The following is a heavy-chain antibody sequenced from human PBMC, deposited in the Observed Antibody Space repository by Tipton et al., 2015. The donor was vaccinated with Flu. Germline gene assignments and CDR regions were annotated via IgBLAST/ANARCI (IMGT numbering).Heavy chain of an antibody. J-gene: IGHJ4*02. CDR3: AKDVSSGYYYAEYFDY. D-gene: IGHD3-22*01. Sequence: SLRLSCAASGFTFSSYAMSWVRQAPGKGLEWVSAISGSGGSTYYADSVKGRFTISRDNSKNTLYLQMNSLRAEDTAVYYCAKDVSSGYYYAEYFDYWGQGTLVTVSS. CDR1: GFTFSSYA. CDR2: ISGSGGST. V-gene: IGHV3-23*01.